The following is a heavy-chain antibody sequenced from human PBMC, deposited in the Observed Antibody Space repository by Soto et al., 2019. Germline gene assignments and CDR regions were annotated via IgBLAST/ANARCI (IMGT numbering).Heavy chain of an antibody. CDR2: VYHSGNT. Sequence: KTSETLSLTCAVSRDSISSDKWWSWVRQPPGKGLEWIGEVYHSGNTNYNPSLKSRVIISVDKSKNQFSLKLSSVTDADTAMYYCARGERQQQRDYWGQGTLVTVSS. J-gene: IGHJ4*02. D-gene: IGHD6-13*01. V-gene: IGHV4-4*02. CDR3: ARGERQQQRDY. CDR1: RDSISSDKW.